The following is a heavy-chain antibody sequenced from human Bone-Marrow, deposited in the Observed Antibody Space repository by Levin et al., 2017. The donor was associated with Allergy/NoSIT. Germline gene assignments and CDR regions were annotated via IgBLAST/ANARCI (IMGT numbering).Heavy chain of an antibody. CDR1: EFTFRNYA. Sequence: AGGSLRLSCAASEFTFRNYAMHWVRQAPGKGLEWVAVISTDGNKNYYADSVKGRFTISRDNSKNTLFLHMKSLRPEDTAVYYCARDAPPFITATGRSNYFDYWGQGALVTVSS. CDR2: ISTDGNKN. V-gene: IGHV3-30-3*01. D-gene: IGHD6-25*01. J-gene: IGHJ4*02. CDR3: ARDAPPFITATGRSNYFDY.